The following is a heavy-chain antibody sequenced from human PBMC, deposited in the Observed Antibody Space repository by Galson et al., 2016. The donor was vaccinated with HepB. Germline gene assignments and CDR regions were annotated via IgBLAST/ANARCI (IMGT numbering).Heavy chain of an antibody. V-gene: IGHV3-7*01. CDR1: GFTFRNYA. Sequence: SLRLSCAASGFTFRNYAIHWVRQAPGRGLEWVANIKEDGREQYYVDSVKGRFTISRDNTRNSLYLQMNSLRAEDTAIYYCVREGLADGSYFDYWGQGTLVTVSS. D-gene: IGHD5-24*01. CDR2: IKEDGREQ. J-gene: IGHJ4*02. CDR3: VREGLADGSYFDY.